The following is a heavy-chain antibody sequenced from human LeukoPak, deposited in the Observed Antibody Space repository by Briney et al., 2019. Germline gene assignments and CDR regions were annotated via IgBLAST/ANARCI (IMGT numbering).Heavy chain of an antibody. Sequence: ASVKVSCKASGFTFTGYFIHWVRQAPGQGLEWMGWIHPNNGGTKYAQKFQGRVTMTRDTSISTAYMELSRLRADDTAVYYCARENIAVAGTNDYWGQGTLVTVSS. D-gene: IGHD6-19*01. CDR1: GFTFTGYF. J-gene: IGHJ4*02. CDR3: ARENIAVAGTNDY. V-gene: IGHV1-2*02. CDR2: IHPNNGGT.